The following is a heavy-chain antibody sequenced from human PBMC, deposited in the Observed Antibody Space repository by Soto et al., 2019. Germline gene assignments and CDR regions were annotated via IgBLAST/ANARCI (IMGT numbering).Heavy chain of an antibody. Sequence: GASVKVSCKASGYTFTSYYMHWVRQAPGQGLEWMGIINPSGGSTSYAQKFQGRVTMTRDTSTSTVYMELSSLRSEDTAVYYCARDGRVNSFVDTAMVFRPYYYHHYGMDVWGQGTTVTVSS. CDR3: ARDGRVNSFVDTAMVFRPYYYHHYGMDV. V-gene: IGHV1-46*01. CDR2: INPSGGST. D-gene: IGHD5-18*01. CDR1: GYTFTSYY. J-gene: IGHJ6*02.